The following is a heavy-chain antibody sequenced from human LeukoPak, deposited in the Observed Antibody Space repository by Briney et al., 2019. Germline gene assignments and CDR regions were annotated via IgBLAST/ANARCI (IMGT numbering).Heavy chain of an antibody. V-gene: IGHV3-30*18. J-gene: IGHJ4*02. CDR1: GFTFSSYG. CDR2: ISYDGSNK. Sequence: LPGRSLRLSCAASGFTFSSYGMHWVRQAPGKGLEWVAVISYDGSNKYYADSVKGRFTISRDNSKNTLYLQMNSLRAEDTAVYYCAKASQAMVRGAYIIPFDYWGQGTLVTVSS. D-gene: IGHD3-10*01. CDR3: AKASQAMVRGAYIIPFDY.